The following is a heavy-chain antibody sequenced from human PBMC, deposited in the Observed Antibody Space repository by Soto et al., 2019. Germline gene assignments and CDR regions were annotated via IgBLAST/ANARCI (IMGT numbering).Heavy chain of an antibody. J-gene: IGHJ4*02. D-gene: IGHD6-19*01. Sequence: SETLSLTCSVSGGSISGSYWSWIRQSPGKELEWLGYVYYTGSTNYSPSLRSRVSISVDTSKNEFSLRLSSVTAADTAVYFCARSVAVPGAHIDYWGQGTKVTVYS. CDR2: VYYTGST. CDR1: GGSISGSY. CDR3: ARSVAVPGAHIDY. V-gene: IGHV4-59*01.